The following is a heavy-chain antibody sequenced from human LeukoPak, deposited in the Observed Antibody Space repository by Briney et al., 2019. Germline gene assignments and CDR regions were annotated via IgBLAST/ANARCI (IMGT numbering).Heavy chain of an antibody. D-gene: IGHD3-10*01. Sequence: ASVKVSCKASGYTFTAHYIHWVRQAPGQGLEWMGWIDPNSGGTNYAQKFLGSVTMTGDTSINTAFMELSRLRSDDTAIYYCARGSGTTMVRGVITNYFDLWGRGSLVTVSS. CDR3: ARGSGTTMVRGVITNYFDL. CDR1: GYTFTAHY. V-gene: IGHV1-2*02. J-gene: IGHJ2*01. CDR2: IDPNSGGT.